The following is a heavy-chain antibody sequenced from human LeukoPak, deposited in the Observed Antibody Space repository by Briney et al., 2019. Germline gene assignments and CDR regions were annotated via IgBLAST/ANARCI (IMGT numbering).Heavy chain of an antibody. CDR2: ASSSGKRT. D-gene: IGHD3-22*01. V-gene: IGHV3-23*01. CDR3: ASGTLGSGYRDLDY. CDR1: GFTFSTYA. Sequence: GGSPRLSCAASGFTFSTYAMSWVRQAPGKGLEWVSAASSSGKRTYYADSVKGRFTISRDNSKNTLYLQMNSLRADDTAVYYCASGTLGSGYRDLDYWGQGTLVTVCS. J-gene: IGHJ4*02.